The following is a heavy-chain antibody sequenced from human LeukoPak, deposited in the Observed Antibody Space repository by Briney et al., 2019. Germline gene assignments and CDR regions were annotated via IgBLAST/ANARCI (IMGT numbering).Heavy chain of an antibody. CDR3: ARALYSGYGRGAFDI. J-gene: IGHJ3*02. CDR2: INHSGST. V-gene: IGHV4-34*01. CDR1: GGSFSGYS. D-gene: IGHD5-12*01. Sequence: SETLSLTCAVYGGSFSGYSWTWIRQSPGKGLEWIGEINHSGSTNYNPSLKSRVTISVDTSKNQFSLKLSSVTAADTAVYYCARALYSGYGRGAFDIWGQGTMVTVSS.